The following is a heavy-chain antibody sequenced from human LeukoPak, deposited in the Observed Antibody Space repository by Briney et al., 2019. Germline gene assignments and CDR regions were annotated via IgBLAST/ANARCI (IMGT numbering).Heavy chain of an antibody. CDR3: ARAPKYYYDSSGYYYTHFDY. J-gene: IGHJ4*02. Sequence: PSETLSLTCTVSGGSISSSSYYWGWIRQPPGKGPEWIGSIYYSGSTYYNPSLKSRVTISVDTSKNQFSLKLSSVTAADTAVYYCARAPKYYYDSSGYYYTHFDYWGQGTLVTVSS. V-gene: IGHV4-39*07. CDR1: GGSISSSSYY. D-gene: IGHD3-22*01. CDR2: IYYSGST.